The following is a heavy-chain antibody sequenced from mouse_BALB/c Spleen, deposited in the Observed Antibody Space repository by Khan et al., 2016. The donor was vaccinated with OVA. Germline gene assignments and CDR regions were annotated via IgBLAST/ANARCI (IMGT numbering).Heavy chain of an antibody. CDR3: VRDGAYHRNDGWFAY. D-gene: IGHD2-14*01. J-gene: IGHJ3*01. Sequence: QMQLEESGAELARPGASVKMSCKASGYTFTSYTIHWIKERPGQGLEWIGYINPSNGYTNYNQKFKDKATLTTDKSSTTAYLQLSSLTSDDSAVYNSVRDGAYHRNDGWFAYWGQGTLVTVSA. V-gene: IGHV1-4*01. CDR2: INPSNGYT. CDR1: GYTFTSYT.